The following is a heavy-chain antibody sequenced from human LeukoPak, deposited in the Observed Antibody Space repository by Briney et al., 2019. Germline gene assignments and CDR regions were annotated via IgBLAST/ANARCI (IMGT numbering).Heavy chain of an antibody. CDR2: ISGSGGST. CDR1: GFTFINYG. D-gene: IGHD5-24*01. Sequence: SGGSLRLSCAASGFTFINYGMNWVRQPPGKGLEWVSGISGSGGSTYSADSVKGRFTISRDNSKNTLYLQMNSLRAEDTAVYYCAKGAGFYYYYMDVWGKGTTVTVSS. V-gene: IGHV3-23*01. CDR3: AKGAGFYYYYMDV. J-gene: IGHJ6*03.